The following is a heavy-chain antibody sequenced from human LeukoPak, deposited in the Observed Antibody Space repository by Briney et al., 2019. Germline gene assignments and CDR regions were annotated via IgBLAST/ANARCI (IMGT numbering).Heavy chain of an antibody. CDR3: ARVGYCSGGSCSGFDY. D-gene: IGHD2-15*01. J-gene: IGHJ4*02. Sequence: SETLSLTCAVSGYSISSSNWWGWTRQPPGKGLEWIGYIYYSGSTYYNPSLKSRVTMSVDTSKNQFSLKLSSVTAVDTAVYYCARVGYCSGGSCSGFDYWGQGTLVTVSS. CDR1: GYSISSSNW. V-gene: IGHV4-28*01. CDR2: IYYSGST.